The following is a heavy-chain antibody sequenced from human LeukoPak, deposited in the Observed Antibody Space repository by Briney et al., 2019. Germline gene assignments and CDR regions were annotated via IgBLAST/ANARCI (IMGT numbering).Heavy chain of an antibody. J-gene: IGHJ3*02. CDR3: ARDVLLSDAFDI. Sequence: GGSLRLSCAASGFTFSSYSMNWVRQAPGKGLEWVSSISSSSYIYYADSVKGRFTISRDNAKNSLYLQMNSLRAEDTAVYYCARDVLLSDAFDIWGQGTMVTVSS. CDR1: GFTFSSYS. D-gene: IGHD1-26*01. CDR2: ISSSSYI. V-gene: IGHV3-21*01.